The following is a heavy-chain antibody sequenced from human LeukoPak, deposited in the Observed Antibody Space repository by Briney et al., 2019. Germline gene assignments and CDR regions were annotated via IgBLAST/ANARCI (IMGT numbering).Heavy chain of an antibody. CDR2: ISYDGSNK. Sequence: GGSLRLSCAASGFTFSSYAMHWVRQAPGKGLEWVAVISYDGSNKYYADSVKGRFTISRDNSKNTLYLQMNSLRAEDTAVYYCARGPQLWSGTDDYWGQGTQVTVSS. D-gene: IGHD5-18*01. CDR1: GFTFSSYA. CDR3: ARGPQLWSGTDDY. V-gene: IGHV3-30*04. J-gene: IGHJ4*02.